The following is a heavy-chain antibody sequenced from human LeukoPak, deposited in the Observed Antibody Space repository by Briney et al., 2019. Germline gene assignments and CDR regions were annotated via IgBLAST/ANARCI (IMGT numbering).Heavy chain of an antibody. CDR2: IHPRTGGT. CDR3: ARDRLYCHGGSCYTNWFDP. D-gene: IGHD2-15*01. J-gene: IGHJ5*02. V-gene: IGHV1-2*02. Sequence: GASVKVSCQASGYTFTGHFIHWVRQAPGEGLQWMGWIHPRTGGTNYAQNFQGRVTMTRDTSISTAYMELSSLRSDDTAVYYCARDRLYCHGGSCYTNWFDPWGQGTLVTVSS. CDR1: GYTFTGHF.